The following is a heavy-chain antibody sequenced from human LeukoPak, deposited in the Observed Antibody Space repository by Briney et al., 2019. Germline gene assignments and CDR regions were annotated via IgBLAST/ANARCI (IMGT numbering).Heavy chain of an antibody. J-gene: IGHJ4*02. CDR3: AKDRVPNSSGWYGFDY. CDR1: GFTFSSYG. V-gene: IGHV3-30*18. CDR2: ISYDGSNK. D-gene: IGHD6-19*01. Sequence: GGSLRLSCAASGFTFSSYGMHWVRQAPGKGLEWVAVISYDGSNKYYADSVKGRFTISRDNSKNTLYLQMNSLRAEDSAVYYCAKDRVPNSSGWYGFDYWGQGTLVTVSS.